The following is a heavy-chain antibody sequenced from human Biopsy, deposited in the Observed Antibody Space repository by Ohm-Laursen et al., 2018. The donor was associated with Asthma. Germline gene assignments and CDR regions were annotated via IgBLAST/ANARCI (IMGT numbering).Heavy chain of an antibody. Sequence: SLRLSCTASGFTFDDYAMHWVRQAPGKGLEWVSGISWNSGSIGYADSVKGRFTISRDNAKNSLYLQMNSLRAEDTAVYYCARGGLGYCSSTSCYQNYYYGMDVWGQGTLVTVSS. CDR1: GFTFDDYA. D-gene: IGHD2-2*01. J-gene: IGHJ6*02. V-gene: IGHV3-9*01. CDR2: ISWNSGSI. CDR3: ARGGLGYCSSTSCYQNYYYGMDV.